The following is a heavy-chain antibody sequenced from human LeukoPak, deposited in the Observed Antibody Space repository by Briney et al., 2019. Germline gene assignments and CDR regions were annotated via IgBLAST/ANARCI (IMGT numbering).Heavy chain of an antibody. CDR3: ATADWESFYFDS. V-gene: IGHV4-31*03. D-gene: IGHD1-26*01. Sequence: SETLSLTCTVSGGSVSRGGYYWYWIRQHPGKGLEWIGFTSYSEGTYYNPSLMSRITISVDRSQNQFSLKMRDVTAADTAVYFCATADWESFYFDSWGQGALVAVSS. J-gene: IGHJ4*02. CDR2: TSYSEGT. CDR1: GGSVSRGGYY.